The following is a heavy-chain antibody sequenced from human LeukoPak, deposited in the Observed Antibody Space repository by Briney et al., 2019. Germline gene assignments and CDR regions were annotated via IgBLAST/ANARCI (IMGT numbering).Heavy chain of an antibody. J-gene: IGHJ4*02. CDR2: IHHSGST. V-gene: IGHV4-31*03. CDR3: ALTGMTTVTSFDY. Sequence: SETLSLTCTVSGGSISSGGYYWSWIRQHPGKGLEWIGYIHHSGSTYYNPSLKSRLIISLDTSKNQFSLKLSSVTAADTAVYYCALTGMTTVTSFDYWGQGTLVTVSS. CDR1: GGSISSGGYY. D-gene: IGHD4-17*01.